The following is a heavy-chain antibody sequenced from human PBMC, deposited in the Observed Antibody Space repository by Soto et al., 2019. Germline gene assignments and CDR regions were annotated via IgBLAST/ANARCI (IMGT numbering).Heavy chain of an antibody. Sequence: SETLSLTCTVSGGSISSGGYYWSWIRQHPGKGLEWIGYIYYSGSTYYNPSLKSRVTISVDTSKNQFSLKLSSVTAADTAVYYCARDKWMGVHGSGNRRRAFDIWGQGTMVTVSS. J-gene: IGHJ3*02. CDR3: ARDKWMGVHGSGNRRRAFDI. CDR1: GGSISSGGYY. CDR2: IYYSGST. V-gene: IGHV4-31*03. D-gene: IGHD3-10*01.